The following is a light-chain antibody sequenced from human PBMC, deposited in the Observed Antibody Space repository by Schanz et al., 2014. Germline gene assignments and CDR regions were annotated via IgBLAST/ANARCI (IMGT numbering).Light chain of an antibody. CDR2: SDD. CDR1: NSNVGSNT. V-gene: IGLV1-44*01. Sequence: QSVLTQPPSASGTPGQRVTISCSGSNSNVGSNTVNWYQQFPGTAPKLLIYSDDQRPSGVPDRFSGSKSGTSASLAISGLQSEDEDDFYCASYTSTSIVVFGGGTKLTVL. J-gene: IGLJ2*01. CDR3: ASYTSTSIVV.